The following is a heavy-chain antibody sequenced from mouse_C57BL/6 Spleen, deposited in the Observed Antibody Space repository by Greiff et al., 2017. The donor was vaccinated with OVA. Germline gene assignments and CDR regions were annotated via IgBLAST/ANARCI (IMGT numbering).Heavy chain of an antibody. CDR1: GYTFTSYW. V-gene: IGHV1-72*01. Sequence: QVQLQQPGAELVKPEASVKLSCKASGYTFTSYWMHWVKQRPGRGLEWIGRIDPNSGGTKYNEKFKSKATLTVDKPSSTAYMQLSSLTSEDSAVYYCARSYYGSSYVPYYFDYWGQGTTLTVSS. D-gene: IGHD1-1*01. CDR2: IDPNSGGT. J-gene: IGHJ2*01. CDR3: ARSYYGSSYVPYYFDY.